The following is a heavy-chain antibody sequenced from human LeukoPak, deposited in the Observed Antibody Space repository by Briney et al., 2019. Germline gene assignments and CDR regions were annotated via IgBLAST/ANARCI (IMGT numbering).Heavy chain of an antibody. V-gene: IGHV3-48*04. CDR3: ARLWQPNYGDCLDH. Sequence: PGGSLRLSCAASGFAFSSSSMNWVRQAPGKGLEWISYISSDSNIIYYADSVKGRFTISRDNAKNALYLQMNSLRAEDTAVYYCARLWQPNYGDCLDHWGQGTLVTVTS. CDR2: ISSDSNII. D-gene: IGHD4-17*01. CDR1: GFAFSSSS. J-gene: IGHJ4*02.